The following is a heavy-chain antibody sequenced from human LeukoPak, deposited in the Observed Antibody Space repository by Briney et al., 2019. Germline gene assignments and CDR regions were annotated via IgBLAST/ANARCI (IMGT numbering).Heavy chain of an antibody. D-gene: IGHD6-13*01. CDR2: INSYSGGT. CDR1: GYTFTGAY. J-gene: IGHJ4*02. CDR3: ARQGEAASFDY. Sequence: ASVKVSCKASGYTFTGAYIHWVRQAPGQGPEWMGWINSYSGGTNYAQKFQGRVTLTRDTSLGAAYMELSRLRSDDTAVYYCARQGEAASFDYWGQGTLVTVSS. V-gene: IGHV1-2*02.